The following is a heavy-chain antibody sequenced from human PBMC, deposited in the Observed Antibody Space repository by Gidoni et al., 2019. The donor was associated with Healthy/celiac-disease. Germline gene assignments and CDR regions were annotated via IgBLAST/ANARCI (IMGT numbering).Heavy chain of an antibody. CDR3: AKDMELMVLVPAATIDY. Sequence: EVQLLESGGGLVQPGGSLRLSCAASGFTFSSYAMSWVRQATGKGLEWVSAISGSGGSTYYADSVKGRFTISRDNSKNTLYLQMNSLRAEDTAVYYCAKDMELMVLVPAATIDYWGQGTLVTVSS. CDR1: GFTFSSYA. V-gene: IGHV3-23*01. J-gene: IGHJ4*02. D-gene: IGHD2-2*01. CDR2: ISGSGGST.